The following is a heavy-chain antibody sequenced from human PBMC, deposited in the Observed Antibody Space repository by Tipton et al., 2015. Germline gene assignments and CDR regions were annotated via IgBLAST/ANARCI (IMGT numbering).Heavy chain of an antibody. CDR1: GFTFDEYT. D-gene: IGHD3-22*01. CDR3: TKSPYYYDSTIYPALYYFDF. CDR2: ITWDGGTT. Sequence: GSLRLSCAASGFTFDEYTMHWVRQGPGKGLEWVSLITWDGGTTYYAGSVRGRFTISRDNSKNSLYLQMNSLTTEDTALYYCTKSPYYYDSTIYPALYYFDFWGQGTLVTVSS. J-gene: IGHJ4*02. V-gene: IGHV3-43*01.